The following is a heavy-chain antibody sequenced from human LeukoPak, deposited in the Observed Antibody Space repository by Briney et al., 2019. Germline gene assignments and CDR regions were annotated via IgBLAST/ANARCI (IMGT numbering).Heavy chain of an antibody. CDR3: ARSYSSGTYPFDY. V-gene: IGHV1-69*05. CDR2: IIPIFGTA. Sequence: SVKVSCKASGGTFSSYAISWVRQAPGQGLEWMGRIIPIFGTANYAQKFQGRVSITTDESTSTAYMELSSLRSEDTAVYYCARSYSSGTYPFDYWGQGTLVTVSS. D-gene: IGHD6-19*01. J-gene: IGHJ4*02. CDR1: GGTFSSYA.